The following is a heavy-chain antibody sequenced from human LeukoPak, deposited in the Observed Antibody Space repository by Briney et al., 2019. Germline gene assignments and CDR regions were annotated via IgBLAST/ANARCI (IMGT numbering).Heavy chain of an antibody. CDR1: GYSISSGYY. V-gene: IGHV4-38-2*01. J-gene: IGHJ4*02. Sequence: PSETLSLTCAVSGYSISSGYYWGWIRQPPGKGLEWIGSNYHSGSTNYNPSLKSRVTISVDKSKNQFSLKLSSVTAADTAVYYCARGQLERRERRGTYFDYWGQGTLVTVSS. CDR2: NYHSGST. D-gene: IGHD1-1*01. CDR3: ARGQLERRERRGTYFDY.